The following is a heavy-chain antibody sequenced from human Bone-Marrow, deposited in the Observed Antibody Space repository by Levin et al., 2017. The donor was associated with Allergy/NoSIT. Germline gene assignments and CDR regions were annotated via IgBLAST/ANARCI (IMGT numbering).Heavy chain of an antibody. CDR3: ASDVGSYGDNPGWYFDL. V-gene: IGHV4-31*03. CDR1: GGSISSGGYY. J-gene: IGHJ2*01. Sequence: LRLSCTVSGGSISSGGYYWSWIRQHPGKGLEWIGYIYYSGSTYYNPSLKSRVTISVDTSKNQFSLKLSSVTAADTAVYYCASDVGSYGDNPGWYFDLWGRGTLVTVSS. CDR2: IYYSGST. D-gene: IGHD2-21*02.